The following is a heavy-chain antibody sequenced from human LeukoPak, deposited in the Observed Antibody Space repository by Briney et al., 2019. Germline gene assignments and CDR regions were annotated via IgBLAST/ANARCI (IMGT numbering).Heavy chain of an antibody. Sequence: GGSLRLSCAASGFTFSSCGMHWVRQAPGKGLEWVAVISYDGSNKYYADSVKGRFTISRDNSKNTLYLQMNSLRAEDTAVYYCAKSHLIAAAEWGQGTLVTVSS. CDR3: AKSHLIAAAE. CDR1: GFTFSSCG. CDR2: ISYDGSNK. V-gene: IGHV3-30*18. J-gene: IGHJ4*02. D-gene: IGHD6-13*01.